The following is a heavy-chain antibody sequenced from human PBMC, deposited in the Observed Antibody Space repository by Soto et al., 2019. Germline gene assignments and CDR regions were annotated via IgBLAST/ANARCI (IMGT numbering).Heavy chain of an antibody. J-gene: IGHJ5*02. Sequence: GASVKVSCKASGYTFTSCAMRWVRQAPGQRLEWMGWINAGNGNTKYSQKFQGRVTITRDTSASTAYMELSSLRSEDTAVYYCARVIRFWSGYFTSNWFDPWGQGTLVTVS. D-gene: IGHD3-3*01. V-gene: IGHV1-3*01. CDR3: ARVIRFWSGYFTSNWFDP. CDR1: GYTFTSCA. CDR2: INAGNGNT.